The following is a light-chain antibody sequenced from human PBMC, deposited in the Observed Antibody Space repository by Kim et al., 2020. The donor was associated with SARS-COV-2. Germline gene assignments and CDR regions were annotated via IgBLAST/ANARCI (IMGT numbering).Light chain of an antibody. V-gene: IGLV3-1*01. CDR3: QAWDSSTAVV. CDR2: HAS. Sequence: VSPGGKVSISGCGDKLGVDSASWSQQMRGQSLVLVIYHASKRPSEIPERFSGSSAGTTATLTISGTQAMDEAYYFCQAWDSSTAVVFGGGTQRTV. CDR1: KLGVDS. J-gene: IGLJ2*01.